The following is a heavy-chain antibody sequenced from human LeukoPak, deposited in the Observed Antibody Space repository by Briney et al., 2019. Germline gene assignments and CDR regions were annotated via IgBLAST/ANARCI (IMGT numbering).Heavy chain of an antibody. Sequence: SETLSLTCTVSGGSISSYYWSWIRQPPGKGLEGIGYIYYSGSTNYNPSLKSRVTISVDTSKNQFSLKLSSVTAADTAIYYCARATGYSGVDYWGQGTLVTVSS. CDR2: IYYSGST. D-gene: IGHD1-26*01. CDR3: ARATGYSGVDY. V-gene: IGHV4-59*01. CDR1: GGSISSYY. J-gene: IGHJ4*02.